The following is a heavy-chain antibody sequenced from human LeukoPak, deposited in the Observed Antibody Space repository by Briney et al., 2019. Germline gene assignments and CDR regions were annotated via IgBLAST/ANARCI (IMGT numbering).Heavy chain of an antibody. CDR3: ARDIRREMAIPFDV. D-gene: IGHD5-24*01. CDR2: TYSSGTT. J-gene: IGHJ3*01. CDR1: GFTFSSYA. V-gene: IGHV3-66*01. Sequence: PGGSLRLSCAVSGFTFSSYAMSWVRQAPGERLEWVSVTYSSGTTYYADSVKGRFTISRDTSKNTLHLQMNSLRVEDTAVYHCARDIRREMAIPFDVWGQGTLVTVSS.